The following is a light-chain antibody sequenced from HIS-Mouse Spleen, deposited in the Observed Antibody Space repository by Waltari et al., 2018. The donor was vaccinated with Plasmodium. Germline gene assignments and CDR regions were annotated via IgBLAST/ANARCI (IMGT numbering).Light chain of an antibody. CDR3: QQYNNWSFT. J-gene: IGKJ3*01. Sequence: EIVMTQSPATLSVSPGERATLSCRDSQSVSRNLAWYQQKPGQAPRLLIDGASTRATGIPARFSGSGSGTEFTITISSLQSEDFAVYYCQQYNNWSFTFGPGTKVDIK. CDR1: QSVSRN. CDR2: GAS. V-gene: IGKV3-15*01.